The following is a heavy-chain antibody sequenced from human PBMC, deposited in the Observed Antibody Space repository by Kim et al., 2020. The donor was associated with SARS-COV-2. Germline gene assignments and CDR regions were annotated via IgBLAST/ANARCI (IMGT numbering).Heavy chain of an antibody. J-gene: IGHJ4*02. CDR1: GYTFTKYA. CDR2: SRGYDGET. V-gene: IGHV1-18*01. CDR3: AKEAPYGWTDCAQLSWDY. Sequence: ASVKVSCKASGYTFTKYAINWVRQAPGQGREWMGWSRGYDGETKYEEKCQGRVTLTRDTSTNTVYMELRNLRSDDTAVYYCAKEAPYGWTDCAQLSWDYWGQGTLVTVSS. D-gene: IGHD2-21*02.